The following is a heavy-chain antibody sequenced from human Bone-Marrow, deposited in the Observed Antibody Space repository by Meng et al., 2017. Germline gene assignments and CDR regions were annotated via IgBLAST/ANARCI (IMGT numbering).Heavy chain of an antibody. CDR3: ARDEDISAAGKLFGDY. J-gene: IGHJ4*02. Sequence: QGRWGEVWAEGKKPGASRKASCKPIGYNFPDYYIPWVGRAPGQGLEWMGRINPKSGDTHYAQKFQARVTMTGDTSISTAYMELSGLRSDDTAMYYCARDEDISAAGKLFGDYWGQGTLVTVSS. D-gene: IGHD6-25*01. CDR2: INPKSGDT. V-gene: IGHV1-2*06. CDR1: GYNFPDYY.